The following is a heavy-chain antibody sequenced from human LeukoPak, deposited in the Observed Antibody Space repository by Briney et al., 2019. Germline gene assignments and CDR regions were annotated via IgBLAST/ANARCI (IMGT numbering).Heavy chain of an antibody. V-gene: IGHV1-2*02. D-gene: IGHD1-26*01. CDR3: ARGLGWELRGTGNWFDP. J-gene: IGHJ5*02. Sequence: ASVKVSCKASGYTFTGYYMHWVRQAPGQGLEWMGWINPNSGGTNYAQKFQGRVTMTRDTSISTAYMGLSRLRSDDTAVYYCARGLGWELRGTGNWFDPWGQGTLVTVSS. CDR2: INPNSGGT. CDR1: GYTFTGYY.